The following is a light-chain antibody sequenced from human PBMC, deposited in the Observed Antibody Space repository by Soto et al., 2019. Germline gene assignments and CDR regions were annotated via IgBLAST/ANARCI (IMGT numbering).Light chain of an antibody. V-gene: IGKV1-5*01. Sequence: DIQMTQSPSTLSGSVGDRVTITCRASQTISSWFAWYQQKPGKAPKLLIYDASSLESGVPSRFSGSGSGTEFTLTIISLQPDDFATYYCQQYNSYWKFGQGTKVDIK. CDR2: DAS. J-gene: IGKJ1*01. CDR3: QQYNSYWK. CDR1: QTISSW.